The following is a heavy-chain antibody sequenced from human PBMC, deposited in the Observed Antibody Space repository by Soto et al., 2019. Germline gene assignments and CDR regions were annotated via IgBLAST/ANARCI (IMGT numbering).Heavy chain of an antibody. CDR3: ARDDALWGPDY. D-gene: IGHD2-21*01. J-gene: IGHJ4*02. Sequence: PGGSLRLSCAASGFTFSSYGMHWVRQAPGKGLEWVAVIWYDGNNKYYADSVKGRFTISRDNSKNTLYLQMDSLRAEDTAIYYCARDDALWGPDYWGQGTLVTVSS. CDR1: GFTFSSYG. V-gene: IGHV3-33*01. CDR2: IWYDGNNK.